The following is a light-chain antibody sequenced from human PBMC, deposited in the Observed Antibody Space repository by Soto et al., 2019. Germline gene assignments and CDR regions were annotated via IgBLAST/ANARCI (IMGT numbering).Light chain of an antibody. CDR2: VVT. J-gene: IGLJ3*02. CDR3: SSYTSSGTWV. CDR1: NSDVGGFNF. Sequence: QSALTQPASVSRSPGQSITLSCTGTNSDVGGFNFVSWLQQHPGKAPKLILYVVTNRPSGVSNRFSGSKSGNTASLTISGLQADDEADYYCSSYTSSGTWVFGGGTKVTVL. V-gene: IGLV2-14*01.